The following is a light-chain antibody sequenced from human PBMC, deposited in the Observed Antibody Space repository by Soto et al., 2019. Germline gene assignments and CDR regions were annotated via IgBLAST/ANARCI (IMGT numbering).Light chain of an antibody. Sequence: DIVMTQSPLSLPVTPGEPASISCRSSQSLLNTNGNNYLDWYLQKPGQSPQLLIYLGSNRASGVPDRFGGSGSGTDFTLKISRVEAEDVGIYFCMQALQTSYTFGQGTKLEIK. CDR1: QSLLNTNGNNY. J-gene: IGKJ2*01. V-gene: IGKV2-28*01. CDR3: MQALQTSYT. CDR2: LGS.